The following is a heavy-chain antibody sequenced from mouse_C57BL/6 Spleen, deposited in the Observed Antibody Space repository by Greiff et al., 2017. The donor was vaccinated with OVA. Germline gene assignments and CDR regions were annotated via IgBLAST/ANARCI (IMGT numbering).Heavy chain of an antibody. D-gene: IGHD2-4*01. J-gene: IGHJ4*01. CDR2: ISGGGGNT. Sequence: DVMLVESGGGLVKPGGSLKLSCAASGFTFSSYTMSWVRQTPEKRLEWVATISGGGGNTYYPDSVKGRFTISRDNAKNTLYLQMSSLRSEDTALYYCARQYDYDVEAMDYWGQGTSVTVSS. V-gene: IGHV5-9*01. CDR1: GFTFSSYT. CDR3: ARQYDYDVEAMDY.